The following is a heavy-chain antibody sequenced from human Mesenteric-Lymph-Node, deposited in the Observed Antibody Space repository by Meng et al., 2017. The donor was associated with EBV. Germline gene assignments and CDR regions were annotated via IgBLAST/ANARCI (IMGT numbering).Heavy chain of an antibody. CDR2: MKPNSGDT. J-gene: IGHJ4*02. CDR1: GYTFTNYD. CDR3: ARFDWLAHF. Sequence: QVQLVTSGAEVKKPGAYVKVSCKASGYTFTNYDINWVRQAPGQGLEWMGWMKPNSGDTGYAQKFQGRVSMTRDTSISTAYMELSSLKSEDTAVYFCARFDWLAHFWGQGTLVTVSS. D-gene: IGHD3-9*01. V-gene: IGHV1-8*01.